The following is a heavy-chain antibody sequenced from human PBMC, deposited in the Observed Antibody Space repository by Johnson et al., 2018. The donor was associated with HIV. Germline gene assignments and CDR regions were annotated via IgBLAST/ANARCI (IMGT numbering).Heavy chain of an antibody. CDR3: AKGIAARTDAFDI. J-gene: IGHJ3*02. CDR1: GFTVSSNY. CDR2: ISSSGSTI. V-gene: IGHV3-11*04. D-gene: IGHD6-6*01. Sequence: QVQLVESGGGLIQPGGSLRLSCAASGFTVSSNYMSWVRQAPGKGLEWVSYISSSGSTIYYADSVKGRFTTSRDNAKNTLYLQMNSLRAEDTAVYYCAKGIAARTDAFDIWGQGTMVTVSS.